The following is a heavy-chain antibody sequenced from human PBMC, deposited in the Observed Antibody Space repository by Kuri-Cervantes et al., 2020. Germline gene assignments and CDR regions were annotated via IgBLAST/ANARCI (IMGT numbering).Heavy chain of an antibody. Sequence: GEPLKISCAASGFTFDDYAMHWVRQAPGKGLEWVSAISGSGGSTYYADSVKGRFTISRDNSKNSLYLQMNSLRAEDTAVYYCARERVPDYWGQGTLVTVSS. CDR3: ARERVPDY. CDR1: GFTFDDYA. J-gene: IGHJ4*02. V-gene: IGHV3-23*01. CDR2: ISGSGGST. D-gene: IGHD3-10*01.